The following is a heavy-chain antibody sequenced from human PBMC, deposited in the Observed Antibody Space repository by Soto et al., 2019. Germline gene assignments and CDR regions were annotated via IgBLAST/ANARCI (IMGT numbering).Heavy chain of an antibody. Sequence: SETLSLTCAVYGGSFSGYDWTWIRQPPGTGLEWIGEINHSGSTDYNPSLKSRVTISVDTSKNQFSLKLTSVTAADTAVYYCARDKITGLFDYWGQGTLVTVSS. CDR1: GGSFSGYD. D-gene: IGHD2-8*02. CDR3: ARDKITGLFDY. V-gene: IGHV4-34*01. CDR2: INHSGST. J-gene: IGHJ4*02.